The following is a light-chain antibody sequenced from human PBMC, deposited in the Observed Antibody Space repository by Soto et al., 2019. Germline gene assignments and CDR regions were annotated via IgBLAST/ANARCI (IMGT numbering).Light chain of an antibody. J-gene: IGKJ1*01. CDR3: QHYGSSLWT. V-gene: IGKV3-20*01. Sequence: EVVLSQSPGTLSLSPGERVTLSCRASQTVYSRYLAWYQQKPGQAPRLLIYGASSRATGIPDRFSGSGSGTDFTLTISRLEPEDFAVYYCQHYGSSLWTFGQGTKVEIK. CDR1: QTVYSRY. CDR2: GAS.